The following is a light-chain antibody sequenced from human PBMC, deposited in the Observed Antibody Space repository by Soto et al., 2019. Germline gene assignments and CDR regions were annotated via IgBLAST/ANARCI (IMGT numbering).Light chain of an antibody. CDR1: QSVNTH. CDR3: QQYGSSGT. J-gene: IGKJ1*01. Sequence: EKVMTQSPATLSVSPGDRATLSCRSSQSVNTHLAWYQQKPGQAPRLLIYGASNRATGIPDRFSGSGSGTDFTLTISRLEPEDFAVYYCQQYGSSGTFGQGTKVDI. CDR2: GAS. V-gene: IGKV3-20*01.